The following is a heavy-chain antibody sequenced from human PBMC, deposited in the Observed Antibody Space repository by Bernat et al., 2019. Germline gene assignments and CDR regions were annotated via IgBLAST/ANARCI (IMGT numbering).Heavy chain of an antibody. D-gene: IGHD3-3*01. CDR1: GGSISSSY. Sequence: QVQLQESGPGLVQPSETLSLTCTVSGGSISSSYWNWLRQPPGKGLEWIGYIDDTGSTNYNPSLKSRVTISLETSKSQFSLKLTSVTAADTALYYCARGGPYNDFWSGYEGRYYHYAMDVWGQGTTVTVSS. V-gene: IGHV4-59*01. J-gene: IGHJ6*02. CDR2: IDDTGST. CDR3: ARGGPYNDFWSGYEGRYYHYAMDV.